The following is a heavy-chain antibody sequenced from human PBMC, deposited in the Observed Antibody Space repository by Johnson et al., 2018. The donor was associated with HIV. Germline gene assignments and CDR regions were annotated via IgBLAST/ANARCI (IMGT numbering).Heavy chain of an antibody. CDR2: IRYDGSNK. CDR3: ARGPIADDAFDI. D-gene: IGHD3-16*02. V-gene: IGHV3-30*02. CDR1: GFTFSSYG. Sequence: QMQLVESGGGVVQPGGSLRLSCAASGFTFSSYGMHWVRQAPGKGLEWVAFIRYDGSNKYYTDSVKGRFTISRDNSKNTLYLQMNSLRAEDTAVYFCARGPIADDAFDIWGQGTMVTVSS. J-gene: IGHJ3*02.